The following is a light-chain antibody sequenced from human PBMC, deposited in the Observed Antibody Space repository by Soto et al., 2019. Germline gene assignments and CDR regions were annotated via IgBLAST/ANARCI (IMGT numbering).Light chain of an antibody. CDR2: GNS. CDR1: SSNIGAGYD. CDR3: QSYDSSLSGVV. J-gene: IGLJ2*01. Sequence: QSVLTQPPSVSGAPGQRVTISCTGSSSNIGAGYDVHWYQQLPGTAPILLIYGNSNRPSGVPDRFSGSKSGTSASLAITGFQAEDEADYYCQSYDSSLSGVVFGGGTKLTVL. V-gene: IGLV1-40*01.